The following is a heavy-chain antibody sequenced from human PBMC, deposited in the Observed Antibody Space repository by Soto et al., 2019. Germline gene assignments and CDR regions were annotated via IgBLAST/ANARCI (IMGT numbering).Heavy chain of an antibody. CDR1: GFTSSSYS. J-gene: IGHJ5*02. CDR2: ISSNGGTT. D-gene: IGHD1-26*01. CDR3: GGYSGDGIWS. V-gene: IGHV3-64*01. Sequence: PGGSLRLSCAASGFTSSSYSMHWVRQAPGKGLEYVSAISSNGGTTSYANSVKGRFTISRDNSKNMLYLQMGSLRAVDMAVYYCGGYSGDGIWSWGQGTLVTVSS.